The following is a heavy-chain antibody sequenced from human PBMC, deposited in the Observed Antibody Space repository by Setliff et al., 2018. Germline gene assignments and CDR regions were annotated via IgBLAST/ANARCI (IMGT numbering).Heavy chain of an antibody. CDR2: IHHVGGT. Sequence: PSETLSLICAVSGGSFGNYYWIWIRQPPGKGLEWIGEIHHVGGTHYNPSLKSRVTISMATSKNQFSLKLNSVTAADTAVYYCARMSGFQYMDVWGKGTTVTVSS. D-gene: IGHD3-3*01. J-gene: IGHJ6*03. CDR3: ARMSGFQYMDV. CDR1: GGSFGNYY. V-gene: IGHV4-34*01.